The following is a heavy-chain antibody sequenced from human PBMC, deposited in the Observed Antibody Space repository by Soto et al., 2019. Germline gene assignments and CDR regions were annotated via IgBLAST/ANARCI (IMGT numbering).Heavy chain of an antibody. CDR2: IYHSGGT. Sequence: QLQLQESGSGLVKPSQTLSLTCAVSGGSISSGGYSWSWIRQPPGKGLEWIGYIYHSGGTYYSPSLKSRVTISLDRSKNQFSLEVNSATAADTAVYFCARGYSPALGAPWARVNWFDPWGQGTLVTVSS. CDR1: GGSISSGGYS. CDR3: ARGYSPALGAPWARVNWFDP. D-gene: IGHD1-26*01. V-gene: IGHV4-30-2*01. J-gene: IGHJ5*02.